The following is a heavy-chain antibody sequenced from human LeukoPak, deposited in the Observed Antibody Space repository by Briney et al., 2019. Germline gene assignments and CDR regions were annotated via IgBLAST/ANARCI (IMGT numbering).Heavy chain of an antibody. J-gene: IGHJ6*03. CDR2: MNPNSGNT. CDR1: GYTFTSYD. Sequence: GASVKVSCKASGYTFTSYDINWVRQATGQGLEWMGWMNPNSGNTGYAQKFQGRVTMTRNTSISTAYMELSSLRSEDTAVYYCARASRYCSSTSCYMLYYYYYMDVWGKGTMVTVSS. CDR3: ARASRYCSSTSCYMLYYYYYMDV. V-gene: IGHV1-8*01. D-gene: IGHD2-2*02.